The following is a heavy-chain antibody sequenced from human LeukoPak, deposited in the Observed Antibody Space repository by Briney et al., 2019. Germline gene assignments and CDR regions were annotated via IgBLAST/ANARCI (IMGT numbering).Heavy chain of an antibody. Sequence: ASETLSLTCAVYGGSFSGYYWSWIRQPPGKGLEWIGEINHSGSTNYNPSLKSRVTISVDTSKNQFSLKLSSVTAADTAVYYCARAPRRSTTWAFDIWGQGTMVTVSS. V-gene: IGHV4-34*01. CDR1: GGSFSGYY. CDR2: INHSGST. D-gene: IGHD1-14*01. J-gene: IGHJ3*02. CDR3: ARAPRRSTTWAFDI.